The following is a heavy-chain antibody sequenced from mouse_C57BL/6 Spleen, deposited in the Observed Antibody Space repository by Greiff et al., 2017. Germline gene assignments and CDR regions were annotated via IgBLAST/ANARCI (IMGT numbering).Heavy chain of an antibody. CDR3: ALDSSGPYAY. Sequence: QVQLQQPGAELVKPGASVKLSCKASGYTFTSYWMHWVKQRPGQGLEWIGMIHPNSGSTNYNEKFKSKATLTVDKSSSTAYMQLCSLTSEDSAVYYCALDSSGPYAYWGQGTLVTVSA. D-gene: IGHD3-2*02. CDR2: IHPNSGST. J-gene: IGHJ3*01. V-gene: IGHV1-64*01. CDR1: GYTFTSYW.